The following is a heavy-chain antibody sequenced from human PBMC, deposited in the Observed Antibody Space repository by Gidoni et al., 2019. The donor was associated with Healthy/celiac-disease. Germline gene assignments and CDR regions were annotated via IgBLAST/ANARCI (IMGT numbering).Heavy chain of an antibody. D-gene: IGHD4-17*01. CDR3: ARHLGTYYGDSHASFDY. V-gene: IGHV4-39*01. Sequence: HLQLQESGPGLVKPSETLSLTCTVSVGSISSSSYYWGWIRQPPGKGREWIGSIYYSGSTYYNPSLKSRVTISVDTSKNQFSLKLSAVTAADTAVYYCARHLGTYYGDSHASFDYWGQGTLVTVSS. J-gene: IGHJ4*02. CDR1: VGSISSSSYY. CDR2: IYYSGST.